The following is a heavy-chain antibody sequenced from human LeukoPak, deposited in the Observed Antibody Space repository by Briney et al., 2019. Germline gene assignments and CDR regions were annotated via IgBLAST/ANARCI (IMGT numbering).Heavy chain of an antibody. V-gene: IGHV3-66*01. D-gene: IGHD6-13*01. J-gene: IGHJ4*02. CDR3: ARGIAAAASPDY. Sequence: GGSLRLSCAASGFTVSGNYLSWVRQAPGKGLEWVSTIYAGGSTYYADSVKGRFTISKDNPKNTLYLQMNPLRVEDTAVYYCARGIAAAASPDYWGQGTLVTVSS. CDR1: GFTVSGNY. CDR2: IYAGGST.